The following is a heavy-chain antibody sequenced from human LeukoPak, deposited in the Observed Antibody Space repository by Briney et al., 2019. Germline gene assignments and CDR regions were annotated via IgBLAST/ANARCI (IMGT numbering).Heavy chain of an antibody. CDR2: INHSGST. D-gene: IGHD3-22*01. J-gene: IGHJ5*02. V-gene: IGHV4-34*01. CDR3: ARECGSYSSGHRTNWFDP. CDR1: GGSFSGYY. Sequence: KASETLSLTCAVYGGSFSGYYWSWIRRPPGRGLEWIGEINHSGSTNYNPSLKSRVTISVDTSKNQFSLKLSSVTAADTAVYYCARECGSYSSGHRTNWFDPWGQGTPVTVSS.